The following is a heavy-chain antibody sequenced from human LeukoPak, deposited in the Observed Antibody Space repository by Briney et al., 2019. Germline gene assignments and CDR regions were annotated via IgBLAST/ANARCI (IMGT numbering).Heavy chain of an antibody. CDR1: GYTFTSYV. Sequence: ASVKVSCKASGYTFTSYVMHWVRQAPGQRLEWMGWINAGNGNTKYSQKFQDRVSISRDTSASTAYMELSSLRSEDTAVYYCARDLGSGIAEPFDHWGQGTLVTVSS. J-gene: IGHJ4*02. V-gene: IGHV1-3*01. D-gene: IGHD6-13*01. CDR2: INAGNGNT. CDR3: ARDLGSGIAEPFDH.